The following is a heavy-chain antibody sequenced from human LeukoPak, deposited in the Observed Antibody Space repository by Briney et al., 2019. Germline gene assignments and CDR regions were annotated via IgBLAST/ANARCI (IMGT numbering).Heavy chain of an antibody. J-gene: IGHJ4*02. D-gene: IGHD6-13*01. Sequence: VASVKVSCKASGYTFTSYGISWVRQAPGQGLEWMGWISAYNGNTNYAQKLQGRVTMTTDTSTSTAYMELRSLRSDDTAVYYCARDHLSRVAAAGVLYDWGQGTLVTVSS. CDR3: ARDHLSRVAAAGVLYD. CDR1: GYTFTSYG. CDR2: ISAYNGNT. V-gene: IGHV1-18*01.